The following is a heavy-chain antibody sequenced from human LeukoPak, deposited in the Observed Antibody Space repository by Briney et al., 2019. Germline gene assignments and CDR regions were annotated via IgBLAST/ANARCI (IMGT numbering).Heavy chain of an antibody. Sequence: GGSLRLSCVASGFSLSTAWMHWARQTPGKGLVWVSHINGDGGAINYADDVKGRFTISRDNAKSTLYLQMNSLRVEDTAVYYCVRDLPRTSGPWGQGTLVTVSS. CDR1: GFSLSTAW. CDR3: VRDLPRTSGP. D-gene: IGHD3-10*01. CDR2: INGDGGAI. J-gene: IGHJ5*02. V-gene: IGHV3-74*01.